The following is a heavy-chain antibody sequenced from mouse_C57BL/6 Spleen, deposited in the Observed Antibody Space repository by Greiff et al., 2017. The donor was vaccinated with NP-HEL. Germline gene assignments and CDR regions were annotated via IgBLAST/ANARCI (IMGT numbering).Heavy chain of an antibody. CDR2: IDPANGDT. D-gene: IGHD2-5*01. J-gene: IGHJ3*01. Sequence: VQLQQSGAELVRPGASVKLSCTASGFNIKDDYMHWVKQRPEQGLEWIGWIDPANGDTEYASKFQGKATITADTSSNTAYLQLSSLTSEDTAVYYCTPYSNYVAWFAYWGQGTLVTVSA. CDR1: GFNIKDDY. V-gene: IGHV14-4*01. CDR3: TPYSNYVAWFAY.